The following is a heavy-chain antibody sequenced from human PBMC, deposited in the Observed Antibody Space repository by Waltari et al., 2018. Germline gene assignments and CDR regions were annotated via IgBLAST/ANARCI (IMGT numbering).Heavy chain of an antibody. Sequence: EVQLVESGGGLVQPGGSLTLSCAASGFPFSTYWMSWVRQAPGKGLEWVANIKQDGSEKYYVDSVKDRFTSSRDNAKNSLYLQMSSLRAEDTAVYYCASPYCTTTSCLYFDFWGHGTLVTVSS. CDR2: IKQDGSEK. D-gene: IGHD2-2*01. V-gene: IGHV3-7*03. J-gene: IGHJ4*01. CDR3: ASPYCTTTSCLYFDF. CDR1: GFPFSTYW.